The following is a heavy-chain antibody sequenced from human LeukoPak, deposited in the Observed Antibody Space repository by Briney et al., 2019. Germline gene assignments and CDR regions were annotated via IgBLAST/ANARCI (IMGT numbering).Heavy chain of an antibody. J-gene: IGHJ1*01. D-gene: IGHD5-12*01. CDR1: GFSFNGYT. Sequence: GGSLRLSCAASGFSFNGYTMHWVRQAPGKGLEWVANIKEDGSREYYVDSVKGRFTISRDNAKNSLYLQMDSLTAEDTAVYYCARDSPGYGAYVSWGQGTLVSVSS. CDR2: IKEDGSRE. CDR3: ARDSPGYGAYVS. V-gene: IGHV3-7*01.